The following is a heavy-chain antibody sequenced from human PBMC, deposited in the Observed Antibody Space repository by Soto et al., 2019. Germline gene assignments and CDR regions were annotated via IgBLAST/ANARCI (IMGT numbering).Heavy chain of an antibody. CDR1: GFTFSSYG. Sequence: GGSLRLSCVASGFTFSSYGMNWVRQAPGKGLEWVSYSSSGTVTTNYADSVKGRFTISRDNAKSALYLQMNSLRDDDSSVYYCARGGAGRSDYWGQGTLVTVSS. J-gene: IGHJ4*02. V-gene: IGHV3-48*02. CDR2: SSSGTVTT. CDR3: ARGGAGRSDY. D-gene: IGHD6-13*01.